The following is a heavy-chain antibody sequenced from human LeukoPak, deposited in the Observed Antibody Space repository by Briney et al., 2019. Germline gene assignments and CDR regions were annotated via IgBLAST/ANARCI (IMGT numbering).Heavy chain of an antibody. J-gene: IGHJ4*02. CDR1: GFTFSNYA. D-gene: IGHD6-19*01. Sequence: PGGSLRLSCAASGFTFSNYAMHWVRQAPGKGLEWVSSISSSSSYIYYADSVKGRFTISRDNAKNSLYLQMNSLRAEDTAVYYCARRGAVAGTFDYWGQGTLVTVSS. V-gene: IGHV3-21*01. CDR2: ISSSSSYI. CDR3: ARRGAVAGTFDY.